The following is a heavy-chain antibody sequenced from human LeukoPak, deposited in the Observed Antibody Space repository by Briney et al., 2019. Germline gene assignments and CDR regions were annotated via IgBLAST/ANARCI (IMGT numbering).Heavy chain of an antibody. D-gene: IGHD2-2*01. J-gene: IGHJ6*03. Sequence: ASETLSLTCTVSSGSISTYYWSWFRQPPGKGLEWIGYIYYSGYTNYIPSLKSRVTISLDTSKNQFSLRLNSVTPEDTAVYYCAIAAPNYYYMDVWGKGTTVTVSS. CDR2: IYYSGYT. CDR1: SGSISTYY. CDR3: AIAAPNYYYMDV. V-gene: IGHV4-59*12.